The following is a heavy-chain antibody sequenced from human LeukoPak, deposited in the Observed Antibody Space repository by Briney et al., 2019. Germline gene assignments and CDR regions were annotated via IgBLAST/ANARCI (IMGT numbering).Heavy chain of an antibody. CDR2: INWNGGST. Sequence: PGGSLRLSCAASGFTFDDYGMSWVRQAPGKGLEWVSGINWNGGSTGYADSVKGRFTISRDNAKNSLYLQMNSLRAEDTALYHCARVGDPYYYYMDVWGKGTTVTVSS. J-gene: IGHJ6*03. D-gene: IGHD3-16*01. V-gene: IGHV3-20*01. CDR3: ARVGDPYYYYMDV. CDR1: GFTFDDYG.